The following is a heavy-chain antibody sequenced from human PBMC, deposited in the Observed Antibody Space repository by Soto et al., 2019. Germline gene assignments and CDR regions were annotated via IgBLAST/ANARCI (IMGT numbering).Heavy chain of an antibody. V-gene: IGHV3-33*01. Sequence: QVQLVESGGGVVQPGRSLRLSCAASGFTFSSYGMHWVRQAPGKGLEWVAVIWYDGSNKYYADSVKGRFTISRDNSKNTLYLQMNSLRAEDTAVYYCASGGYYYGSGSYFLDYWGQGTLVTVSS. D-gene: IGHD3-10*01. CDR2: IWYDGSNK. J-gene: IGHJ4*02. CDR1: GFTFSSYG. CDR3: ASGGYYYGSGSYFLDY.